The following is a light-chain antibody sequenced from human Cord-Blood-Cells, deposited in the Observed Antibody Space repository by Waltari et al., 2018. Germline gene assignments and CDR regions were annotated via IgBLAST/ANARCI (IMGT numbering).Light chain of an antibody. CDR1: QSVSSN. J-gene: IGKJ1*01. V-gene: IGKV3-15*01. Sequence: EIVMTQSPATLSVSPGERATLSCRASQSVSSNLAWYKQKPGQAPRLLIYGASTRATGIPARFSGSGSGTDFTLTISILQSEDFAVYYCQQYNNWPPWTFGQGTKVEIK. CDR2: GAS. CDR3: QQYNNWPPWT.